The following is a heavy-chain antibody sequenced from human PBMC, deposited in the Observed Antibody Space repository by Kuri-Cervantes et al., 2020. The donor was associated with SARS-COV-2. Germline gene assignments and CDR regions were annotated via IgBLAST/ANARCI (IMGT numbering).Heavy chain of an antibody. D-gene: IGHD2-15*01. CDR3: ARVRMVGWFDP. J-gene: IGHJ5*02. V-gene: IGHV3-7*01. Sequence: GESLKISCAASGFTFSSYWMSWVRQAPGKGLEWVANIKQDGSEKYYVDSVKGRFTISRDNAKNSLYLQMSSLRAEDTAVYYCARVRMVGWFDPWGQGTLVTVSS. CDR2: IKQDGSEK. CDR1: GFTFSSYW.